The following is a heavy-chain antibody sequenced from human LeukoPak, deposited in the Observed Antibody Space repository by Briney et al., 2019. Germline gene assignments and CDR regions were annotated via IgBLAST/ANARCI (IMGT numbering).Heavy chain of an antibody. CDR2: ITGAGSTT. Sequence: GGSLRLSCAASGFTFCTFAMSWVRQDPERGLEWVSSITGAGSTTYYPESVKGRFTISRDNSKNTLYLQMNSLRVEDTAVYFCVRDRNYFEALQRSYWGQGTLVTVSS. V-gene: IGHV3-23*01. CDR1: GFTFCTFA. CDR3: VRDRNYFEALQRSY. J-gene: IGHJ4*02. D-gene: IGHD1-7*01.